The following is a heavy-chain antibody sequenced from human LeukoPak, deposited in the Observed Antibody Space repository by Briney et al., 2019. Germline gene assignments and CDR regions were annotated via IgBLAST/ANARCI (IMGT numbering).Heavy chain of an antibody. CDR2: VYYSGST. J-gene: IGHJ4*02. D-gene: IGHD6-13*01. CDR3: ARGRGGSSSPFDY. CDR1: GGSISSYY. Sequence: SETLSLTCTVSGGSISSYYWSWIRQPPGKGLEWIGCVYYSGSTNYNPSLKSRVTISVDTSKNQFSLKLSSVTAADTAVYYCARGRGGSSSPFDYWGQGTLVTVSS. V-gene: IGHV4-59*01.